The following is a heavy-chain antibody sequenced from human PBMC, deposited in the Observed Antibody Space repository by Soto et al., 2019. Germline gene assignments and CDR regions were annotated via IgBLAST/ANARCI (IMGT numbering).Heavy chain of an antibody. CDR2: ITGSGDST. Sequence: GVSLRLSWAASGFSFTSYAMTWVRQEQGKGLEWVSTITGSGDSTYYADSVKGRFTISRDKSKNTVFLQMNSLRADDTAVYHCAKDPNGDYVGAFDTWGQRTLLTVSS. V-gene: IGHV3-23*01. J-gene: IGHJ4*02. CDR1: GFSFTSYA. CDR3: AKDPNGDYVGAFDT. D-gene: IGHD4-17*01.